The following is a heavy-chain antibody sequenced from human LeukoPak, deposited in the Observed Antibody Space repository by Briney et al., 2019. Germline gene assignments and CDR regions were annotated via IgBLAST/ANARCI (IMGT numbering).Heavy chain of an antibody. CDR2: IIPIFGTA. D-gene: IGHD2-2*01. CDR3: ARETVVVPAAMVDDAFDI. CDR1: GGTFSSYA. Sequence: SVKVSCKASGGTFSSYAISWVRQAPGQGLGWMGGIIPIFGTANYAQKFQGRVTITTDESTSTAYMELSSLRSEDTAVYYCARETVVVPAAMVDDAFDIWGQGTMVTVSS. J-gene: IGHJ3*02. V-gene: IGHV1-69*05.